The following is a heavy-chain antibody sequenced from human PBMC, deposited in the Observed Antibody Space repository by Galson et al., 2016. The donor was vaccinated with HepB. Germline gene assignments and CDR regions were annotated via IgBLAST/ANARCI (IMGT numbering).Heavy chain of an antibody. V-gene: IGHV3-23*01. CDR2: T. Sequence: TYYPDSVRGRFSISRDTSRNTLYLQMTSLKTEDTAVYYCSTDKGHYCENSGFYYRDYWGQGSLVTVSS. J-gene: IGHJ4*02. D-gene: IGHD3-22*01. CDR3: STDKGHYCENSGFYYRDY.